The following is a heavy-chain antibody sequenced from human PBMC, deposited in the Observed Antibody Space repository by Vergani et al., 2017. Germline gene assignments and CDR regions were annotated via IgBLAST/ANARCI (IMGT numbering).Heavy chain of an antibody. CDR2: ISSSSSYT. V-gene: IGHV3-11*05. CDR1: GFTFSDYY. J-gene: IGHJ2*01. D-gene: IGHD3-22*01. CDR3: ARVPTMIVVVITPLWYFDL. Sequence: QVQLVESGGGLVKPGGSLRLSCAASGFTFSDYYMSWIRQAPGKGLEWVSYISSSSSYTNYADSVKGRFTISRDNAKNSLYLQMNSLRAEDTAVYYCARVPTMIVVVITPLWYFDLWGRGTLVTVSS.